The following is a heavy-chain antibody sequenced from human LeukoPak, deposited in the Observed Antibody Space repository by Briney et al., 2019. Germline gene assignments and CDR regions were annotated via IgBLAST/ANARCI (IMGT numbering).Heavy chain of an antibody. D-gene: IGHD3-16*01. Sequence: GESLKISCKGSGYSFTNYWIGWVRQMPGKGLEWMGIIYPNDSDTRYRPSFQGQVTISADKSSSTAYLQWSSLKASDTAMYYCARYYDYVWGTRNAFDIWGQGTMVTVSS. CDR1: GYSFTNYW. V-gene: IGHV5-51*01. CDR2: IYPNDSDT. CDR3: ARYYDYVWGTRNAFDI. J-gene: IGHJ3*02.